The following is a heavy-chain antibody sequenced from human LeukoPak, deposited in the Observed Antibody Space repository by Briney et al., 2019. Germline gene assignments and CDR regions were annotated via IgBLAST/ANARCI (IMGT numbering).Heavy chain of an antibody. CDR3: ARGDFYDSSCYYYYVY. Sequence: GASVKVSCKVSGYTLTKLSMHWVRQAPGKGLEWMGGFDPEDGKTIYAQKFQGRVTMTTDTSTDTAYMELSRLRSEDTAVYYCARGDFYDSSCYYYYVYWGQGTLVTVSS. J-gene: IGHJ4*02. V-gene: IGHV1-24*01. CDR1: GYTLTKLS. CDR2: FDPEDGKT. D-gene: IGHD3-22*01.